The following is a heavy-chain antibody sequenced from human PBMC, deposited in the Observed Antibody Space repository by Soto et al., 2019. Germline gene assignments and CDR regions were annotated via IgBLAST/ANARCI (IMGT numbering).Heavy chain of an antibody. CDR1: GGTFSSYR. Sequence: ASVQVSCKASGGTFSSYRINCVRQAPGQGLEWVGGIVPIYRTADYAQKFQGRVTITADESARTSYMELRSLKSQDTAVYYCARDSGAKLSSSWGQGTLVTVSS. D-gene: IGHD6-13*01. V-gene: IGHV1-69*13. CDR3: ARDSGAKLSSS. J-gene: IGHJ4*02. CDR2: IVPIYRTA.